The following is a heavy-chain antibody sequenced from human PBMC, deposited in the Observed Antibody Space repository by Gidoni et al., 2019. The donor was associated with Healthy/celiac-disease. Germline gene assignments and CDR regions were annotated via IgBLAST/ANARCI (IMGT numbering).Heavy chain of an antibody. D-gene: IGHD1-1*01. CDR1: GVSVSSSSYY. Sequence: QPQLQESGPGLVKTSETLSLTCTVSGVSVSSSSYYWGWIRQPPGKGLEWIGSTYYRGSTYYNPSLKSRVTISVDTSKNQFSLKLSSVTAADTAVYYCARGAGDGTTFDYWGQGTLVTVSS. CDR2: TYYRGST. J-gene: IGHJ4*02. V-gene: IGHV4-39*01. CDR3: ARGAGDGTTFDY.